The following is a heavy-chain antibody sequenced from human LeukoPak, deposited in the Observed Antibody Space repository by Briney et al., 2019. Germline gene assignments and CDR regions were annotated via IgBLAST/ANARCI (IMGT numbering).Heavy chain of an antibody. CDR1: GFTFSSFA. V-gene: IGHV3-33*01. D-gene: IGHD3-16*02. Sequence: GGSLRLSCATSGFTFSSFAMHWVRQAPGKGLEWLALVWFDGSSKNYTDSVEGRFTISRDNSKNTLFLQMNSLRAEDTAVYYCARGFYRVRHDQSTYYFVHWGQGTLVTVSS. J-gene: IGHJ4*02. CDR2: VWFDGSSK. CDR3: ARGFYRVRHDQSTYYFVH.